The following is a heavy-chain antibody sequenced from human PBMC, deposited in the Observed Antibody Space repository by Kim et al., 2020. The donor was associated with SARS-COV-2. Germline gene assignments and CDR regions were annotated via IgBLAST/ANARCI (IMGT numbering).Heavy chain of an antibody. CDR1: GYTFTSYY. V-gene: IGHV1-46*01. CDR2: INPSGGST. Sequence: ASVKVSCKASGYTFTSYYMHWVRQAPGQGLEWMGIINPSGGSTSYAQKFQGRVTMTRDTSTSTVYMELSSLRSEDTAVYYCARDCVGSDDYDYVWGSYRSHWFDPWGQGTLVTVSS. D-gene: IGHD3-16*02. J-gene: IGHJ5*02. CDR3: ARDCVGSDDYDYVWGSYRSHWFDP.